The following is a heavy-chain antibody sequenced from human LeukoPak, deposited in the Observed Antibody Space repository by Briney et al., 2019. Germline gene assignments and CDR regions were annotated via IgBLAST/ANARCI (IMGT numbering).Heavy chain of an antibody. Sequence: SETLSLTCTVSGGSISTSNYYWSWIRQPPGKGLEWIGHTSYSGSTNYNPSLKSRVTISVDTSKNQFSLKLSSVTAADTAVYYCARGPPYYYDSSGYPLRYYYYGMDVWGQGTTVTVSS. CDR3: ARGPPYYYDSSGYPLRYYYYGMDV. J-gene: IGHJ6*02. CDR2: TSYSGST. CDR1: GGSISTSNYY. V-gene: IGHV4-61*05. D-gene: IGHD3-22*01.